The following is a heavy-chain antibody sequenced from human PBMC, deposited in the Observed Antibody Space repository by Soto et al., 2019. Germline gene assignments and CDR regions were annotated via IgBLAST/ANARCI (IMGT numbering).Heavy chain of an antibody. CDR1: GFTVSSTY. V-gene: IGHV3-66*01. J-gene: IGHJ4*02. CDR3: GRNYYDDY. Sequence: EVQLVESGGDLVQPGGSLRLSCAASGFTVSSTYMTWVRQAPGKGLEWVSVIYSGGTTYYADSVKGRFTISRDNSKNTLYLQMNSLRAEDTAVYYCGRNYYDDYWGQGTLVTVSS. CDR2: IYSGGTT.